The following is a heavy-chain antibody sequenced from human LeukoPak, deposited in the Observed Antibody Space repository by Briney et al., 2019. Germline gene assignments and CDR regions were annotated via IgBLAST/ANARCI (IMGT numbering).Heavy chain of an antibody. CDR2: ISSSSNTI. CDR3: ARDPVGMDV. CDR1: GFTFSTYS. V-gene: IGHV3-48*04. Sequence: PGGSLRLSCAASGFTFSTYSMNWVRQAPGKGLEWVSYISSSSNTIYYADSVKGRFTISRDNAKNSLYLQMNSLRAEDTAVYYCARDPVGMDVWGQGTTVTVPS. J-gene: IGHJ6*02.